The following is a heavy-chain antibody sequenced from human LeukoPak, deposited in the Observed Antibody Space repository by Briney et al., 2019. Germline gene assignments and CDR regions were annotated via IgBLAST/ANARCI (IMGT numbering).Heavy chain of an antibody. CDR2: INPSGGST. D-gene: IGHD3-22*01. J-gene: IGHJ4*02. CDR3: ARPFYDSSAHYVWYFDY. V-gene: IGHV1-46*03. Sequence: ASVKVSCKASGYTFTSYYMHWVRQAPRQGLEWMGIINPSGGSTSYAQKFQGRVTMTRDTSTSTVYMELSSLRSEDTAVYYCARPFYDSSAHYVWYFDYWGQGTLVTVSS. CDR1: GYTFTSYY.